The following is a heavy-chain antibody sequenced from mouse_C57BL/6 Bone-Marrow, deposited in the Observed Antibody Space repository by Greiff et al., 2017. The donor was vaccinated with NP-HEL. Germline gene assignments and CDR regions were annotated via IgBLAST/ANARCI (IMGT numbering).Heavy chain of an antibody. CDR3: AMKFTTVRAWFAY. CDR1: GYTFTSYW. Sequence: VQLQQPGAELVKPGASVKMSCKASGYTFTSYWITWVKQRPGQGLEWIGDIYPGSGSTNYNEKFKSKATLTVDTSSSTAYMQLSSLTSEDSAVYYCAMKFTTVRAWFAYWGQGTLVTVSA. CDR2: IYPGSGST. V-gene: IGHV1-55*01. D-gene: IGHD1-1*01. J-gene: IGHJ3*01.